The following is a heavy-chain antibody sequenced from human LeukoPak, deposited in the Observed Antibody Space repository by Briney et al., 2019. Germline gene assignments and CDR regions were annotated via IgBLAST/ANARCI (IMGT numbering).Heavy chain of an antibody. CDR3: ARATMVRGVIMNWFDP. Sequence: SVRVSCKASGGTFSSYAISWVRQAPGQGLEWMGGIIPIFGTANYAQKFQGRVTITADESTSTAYMELSSLRSEDTAVYYCARATMVRGVIMNWFDPWGQGTLVTVSS. D-gene: IGHD3-10*01. J-gene: IGHJ5*02. CDR2: IIPIFGTA. CDR1: GGTFSSYA. V-gene: IGHV1-69*13.